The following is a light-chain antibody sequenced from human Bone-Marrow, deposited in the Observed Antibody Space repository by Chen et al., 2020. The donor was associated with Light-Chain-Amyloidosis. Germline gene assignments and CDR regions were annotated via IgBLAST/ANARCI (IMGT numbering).Light chain of an antibody. J-gene: IGLJ3*02. Sequence: SYVLNQPSSVSVAPGQTATIACGGNNIGSTSVHWYQQTPGKAPLLVVYDDSDRPSGIPERLSGSNSGNTATLTSSRVEAGDEADYYCQVWDRSSDRPVFGGGTKLTVL. CDR3: QVWDRSSDRPV. V-gene: IGLV3-21*02. CDR2: DDS. CDR1: NIGSTS.